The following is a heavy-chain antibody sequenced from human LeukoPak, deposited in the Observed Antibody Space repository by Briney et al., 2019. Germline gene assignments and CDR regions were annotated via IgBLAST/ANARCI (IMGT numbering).Heavy chain of an antibody. J-gene: IGHJ4*02. Sequence: ASVKVSCKASGYTFTGYYMHWVRQAPGQGLEWMGRINPNTGGTNNAQKFQGRVTMTRDTSISTASMELSRLKSDDTAVYYCARESMSGGYFGYWGQGTLVTVSS. D-gene: IGHD2-15*01. CDR1: GYTFTGYY. CDR2: INPNTGGT. V-gene: IGHV1-2*06. CDR3: ARESMSGGYFGY.